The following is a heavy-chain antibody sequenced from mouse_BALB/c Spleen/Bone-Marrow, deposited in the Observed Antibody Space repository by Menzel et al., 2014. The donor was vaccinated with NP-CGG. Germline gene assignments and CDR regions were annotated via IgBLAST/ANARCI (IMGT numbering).Heavy chain of an antibody. CDR1: GFTFSSYG. V-gene: IGHV5-6-3*01. J-gene: IGHJ3*01. CDR2: INSNGGST. Sequence: EVQGVESGGGLVQPGGSLKISCAASGFTFSSYGMSWVRQTPDKRLDLVATINSNGGSTYYPDSVKGRFTISRDNAKNXXYLQMSSLKSEDTAMYYCARDNYYDYDGFAYWGQGTLVTVSA. CDR3: ARDNYYDYDGFAY. D-gene: IGHD2-4*01.